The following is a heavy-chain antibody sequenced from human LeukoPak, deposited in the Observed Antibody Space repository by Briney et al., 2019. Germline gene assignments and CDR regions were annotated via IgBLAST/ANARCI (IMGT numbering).Heavy chain of an antibody. V-gene: IGHV1-24*01. CDR1: GYTLTELS. CDR2: FDPEDGET. J-gene: IGHJ6*02. CDR3: ATDSLSVTPYYYYYGMDV. D-gene: IGHD4-4*01. Sequence: ASVKVSCKVSGYTLTELSMHWVRQAPGKGLEWMGGFDPEDGETICAQRFQGRVTMTEDTSTDTAYMELSSLRSEDTAVYYCATDSLSVTPYYYYYGMDVWGQGTTVAVSS.